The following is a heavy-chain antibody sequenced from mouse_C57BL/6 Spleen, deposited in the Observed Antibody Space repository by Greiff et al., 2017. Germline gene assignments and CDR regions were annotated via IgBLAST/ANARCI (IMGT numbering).Heavy chain of an antibody. Sequence: QVQLKESGPGLVQPSQSLSITCTVSGFSLTSYGVHWVRQSPGKGLEWLGVICSGGSTDYNAAFISRLSISKDNSKSQVFFKMNSLQADDTAIYYCAGLRQDYAMDYWGQGTSVTVSS. V-gene: IGHV2-2*01. CDR1: GFSLTSYG. J-gene: IGHJ4*01. CDR3: AGLRQDYAMDY. D-gene: IGHD2-4*01. CDR2: ICSGGST.